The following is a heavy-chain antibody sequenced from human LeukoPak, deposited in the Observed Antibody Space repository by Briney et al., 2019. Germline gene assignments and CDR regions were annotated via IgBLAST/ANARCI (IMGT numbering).Heavy chain of an antibody. CDR1: GYTFTSYY. D-gene: IGHD5-12*01. Sequence: ASVKVSCKASGYTFTSYYMHWVRQATGQGLEWMGWMNPNSGNTGYAQKFQGRVTMTRNTSISTAYMELSSLRSEDTAVYYCARGGGYSGYDSPLDYWGQGTLVTVSS. J-gene: IGHJ4*02. CDR2: MNPNSGNT. V-gene: IGHV1-8*02. CDR3: ARGGGYSGYDSPLDY.